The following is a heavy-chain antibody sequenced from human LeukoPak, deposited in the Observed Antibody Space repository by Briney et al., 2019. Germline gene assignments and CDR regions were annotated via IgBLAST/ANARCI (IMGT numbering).Heavy chain of an antibody. D-gene: IGHD3-10*01. CDR1: GGSISSYY. J-gene: IGHJ6*03. V-gene: IGHV4-59*01. CDR2: IYYSGST. CDR3: ARVAIVRGVKDYYMDV. Sequence: PSETLSLTCTVSGGSISSYYWSWIRQPPGKGLEWFGCIYYSGSTNYNPSPKSRVTISVDTSNNQFSLKLSSVTAADTAVYYCARVAIVRGVKDYYMDVWGKGTTVTVSS.